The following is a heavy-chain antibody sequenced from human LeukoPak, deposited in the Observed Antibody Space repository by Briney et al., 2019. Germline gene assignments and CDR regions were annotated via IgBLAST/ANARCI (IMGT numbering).Heavy chain of an antibody. D-gene: IGHD3-22*01. V-gene: IGHV4-4*07. CDR3: AREVSRGRSGYQIDY. J-gene: IGHJ4*02. Sequence: SETLSLTCTVSGDSISSYYWGWIRQPAGKGLEWIGRIYTSGSTNYNPSLKSRVTISVDTSKNQFSLSLSSLTAADTAVYYCAREVSRGRSGYQIDYWGPGTLVTVSS. CDR2: IYTSGST. CDR1: GDSISSYY.